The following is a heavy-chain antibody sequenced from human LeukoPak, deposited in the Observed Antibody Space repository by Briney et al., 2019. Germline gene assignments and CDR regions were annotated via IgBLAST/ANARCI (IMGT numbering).Heavy chain of an antibody. CDR1: GFTFSSYA. Sequence: GRSLRLSCAASGFTFSSYAMHWVRQAPGKGLEWVAVISYDGSNKYYADSVKGRFTISRDNSKNTLYLQMNSLRAEDTAVYYCAKDLYRSQRALLWGQGTLVTVSS. CDR3: AKDLYRSQRALL. D-gene: IGHD1-14*01. CDR2: ISYDGSNK. V-gene: IGHV3-30-3*01. J-gene: IGHJ4*02.